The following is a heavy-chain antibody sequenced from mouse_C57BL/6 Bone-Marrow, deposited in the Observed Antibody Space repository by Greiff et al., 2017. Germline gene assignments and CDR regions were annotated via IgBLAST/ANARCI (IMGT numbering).Heavy chain of an antibody. CDR1: GFNIKDYY. CDR2: IDPEDGEP. Sequence: EVKLQESGAELVKPGASVKLSCTASGFNIKDYYMHWVKQRTEQGLEWIGRIDPEDGEPKYAPKFQGKATITADTSSNTAYLQLSSLTSEDTAVYYCALYSSGYRWFAYWGQGTLVTVSA. V-gene: IGHV14-2*01. J-gene: IGHJ3*01. D-gene: IGHD3-2*02. CDR3: ALYSSGYRWFAY.